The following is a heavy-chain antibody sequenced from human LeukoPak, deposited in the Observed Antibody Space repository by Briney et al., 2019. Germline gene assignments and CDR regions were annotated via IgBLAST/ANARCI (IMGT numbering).Heavy chain of an antibody. Sequence: SETLSLTCTVSGGSISSSSYYWGWVRQPPGKGGEWIGSIYYSGSTYYTPSLKSRVTISVDTSKNQFSLKLTSVTAADTAMYYCARRPTVTTPIFYYWGQGTLVSVSS. CDR1: GGSISSSSYY. D-gene: IGHD4-17*01. CDR2: IYYSGST. V-gene: IGHV4-39*01. J-gene: IGHJ4*02. CDR3: ARRPTVTTPIFYY.